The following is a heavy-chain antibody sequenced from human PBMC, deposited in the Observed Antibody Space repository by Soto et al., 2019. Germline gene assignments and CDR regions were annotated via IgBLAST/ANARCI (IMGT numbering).Heavy chain of an antibody. Sequence: SQTLSLTCAISGDSVSINRAAWNLIRQSPSRGLEWLGRTYYRSKWYNDYAVSVKSRITINPDTSKNQFSLQLNSVTPEDTAVYYCAREEYSSGWLFDYWGQGTLVTVSS. CDR3: AREEYSSGWLFDY. J-gene: IGHJ4*02. V-gene: IGHV6-1*01. CDR2: TYYRSKWYN. D-gene: IGHD6-19*01. CDR1: GDSVSINRAA.